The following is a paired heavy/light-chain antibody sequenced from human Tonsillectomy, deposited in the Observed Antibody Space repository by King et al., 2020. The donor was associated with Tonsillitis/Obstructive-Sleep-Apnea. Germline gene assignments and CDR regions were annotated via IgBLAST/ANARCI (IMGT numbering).Light chain of an antibody. V-gene: IGKV1-39*01. J-gene: IGKJ3*01. CDR3: QQSSSAPFT. Sequence: DIQMTQSPSFLSASVGARVTITCRASQSVSRHLNWYQQKPGKGPTLLIFGASSLQTGVPTRFSASGSGTEFTLTVSSLQPEDFATYYCQQSSSAPFTFGPGTKVDIK. CDR2: GAS. CDR1: QSVSRH.
Heavy chain of an antibody. CDR3: ARDSRPRYDWDSLAS. Sequence: QVQLVESGGGVVQPGRSLRLSCVASGFTFSNFDMHWVRQTPGKGLEWVAAVSYHGLDKNYADSVAGRFIISRDNSKNAVYLQMSSLRAEDTAVYYCARDSRPRYDWDSLASWGQGTLVTVSS. CDR1: GFTFSNFD. D-gene: IGHD1-7*01. J-gene: IGHJ4*02. V-gene: IGHV3-30*03. CDR2: VSYHGLDK.